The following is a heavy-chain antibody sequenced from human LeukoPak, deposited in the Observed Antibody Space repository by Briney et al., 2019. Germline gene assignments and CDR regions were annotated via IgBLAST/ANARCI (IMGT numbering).Heavy chain of an antibody. Sequence: SETLSLTCTVSGYSINSGYYWGWIRQPPGKGLEWIGSIYHGGSTYYNPSLRSRVIVSVDTSKNHFSLKMSSVTAADTAVYYCARDLASCAGDCYSDGFDYWGQGALVTVSS. J-gene: IGHJ4*02. CDR1: GYSINSGYY. CDR3: ARDLASCAGDCYSDGFDY. D-gene: IGHD2-21*02. V-gene: IGHV4-38-2*02. CDR2: IYHGGST.